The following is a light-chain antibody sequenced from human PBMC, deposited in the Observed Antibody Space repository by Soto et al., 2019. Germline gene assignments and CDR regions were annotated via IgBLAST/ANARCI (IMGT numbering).Light chain of an antibody. J-gene: IGLJ2*01. Sequence: QSVLTQPASVSGSPGQSITISCTGTSSDVGGYNYVSWYQQHPGKAPKVMIYEVSTRPSGVSNRFSGSKSGNTASLTISGLQAEDEAYYYCSSYTSSSTLVLFGGGTKLTVL. CDR2: EVS. V-gene: IGLV2-14*01. CDR1: SSDVGGYNY. CDR3: SSYTSSSTLVL.